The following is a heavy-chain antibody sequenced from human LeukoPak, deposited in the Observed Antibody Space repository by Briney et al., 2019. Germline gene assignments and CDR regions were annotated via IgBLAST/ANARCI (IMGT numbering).Heavy chain of an antibody. CDR2: IYTSGST. CDR1: GGSISSYY. D-gene: IGHD3-16*01. CDR3: ARDPSTTGRWGFDY. J-gene: IGHJ4*02. Sequence: SETLSLTCTVSGGSISSYYWSWIRQPAGKGLEWTGRIYTSGSTNYNPSLKSRVTMSVDTSKNQFSLKLSSVTAADTAVYYCARDPSTTGRWGFDYWGQGTLVTVSS. V-gene: IGHV4-4*07.